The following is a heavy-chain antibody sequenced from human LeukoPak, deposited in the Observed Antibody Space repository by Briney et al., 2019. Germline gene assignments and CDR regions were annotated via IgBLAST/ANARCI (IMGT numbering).Heavy chain of an antibody. Sequence: GGSLRLSCAASGFTFSSYSMNWVRQAPGKGLEWVSYISSSSSTKYYADSVKGRFTISRDNAKNSLYLQMNSLRAEDTAVYHCARIYDSSGYPDDAFDIWGQGTMVTVSS. V-gene: IGHV3-48*01. CDR2: ISSSSSTK. CDR3: ARIYDSSGYPDDAFDI. CDR1: GFTFSSYS. D-gene: IGHD3-22*01. J-gene: IGHJ3*02.